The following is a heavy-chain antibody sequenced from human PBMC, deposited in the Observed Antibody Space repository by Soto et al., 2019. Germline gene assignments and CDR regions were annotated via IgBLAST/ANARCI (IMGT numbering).Heavy chain of an antibody. CDR2: INHSGST. V-gene: IGHV4-34*01. CDR3: ARTPEDYYYYYGMDV. J-gene: IGHJ6*02. CDR1: GGSFSGYY. Sequence: SETLSLTCAVYGGSFSGYYWSWIRQPPGKGLEWIGEINHSGSTNYNPSLKSRVTISVDTSKNQFSLKLSSVTAADTAVYYCARTPEDYYYYYGMDVWGQGTTVTVSS.